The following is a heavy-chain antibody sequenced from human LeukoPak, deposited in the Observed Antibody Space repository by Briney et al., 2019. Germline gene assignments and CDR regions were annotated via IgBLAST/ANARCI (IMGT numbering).Heavy chain of an antibody. CDR2: IYYSGST. Sequence: SETLSLTCTVSAGSISSYYWSWIRQPPGRGLEWIGYIYYSGSTNYNPSLKSRVTISVDTSKNQFSLKLSSVTAADTAVHYCARGDSSSFYFDYWGRGTLVTVSS. V-gene: IGHV4-59*01. CDR1: AGSISSYY. CDR3: ARGDSSSFYFDY. D-gene: IGHD6-6*01. J-gene: IGHJ4*02.